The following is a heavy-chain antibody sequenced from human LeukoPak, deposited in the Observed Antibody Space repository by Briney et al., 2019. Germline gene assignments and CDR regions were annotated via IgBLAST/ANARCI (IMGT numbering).Heavy chain of an antibody. CDR1: GFTVSSNY. CDR3: ASLRILDDYGDYSY. V-gene: IGHV4-34*01. Sequence: GSLRLSCAASGFTVSSNYMSWVRQPPGKGLEWIGEINHSGSTNYNPSLKSRVTISVDTSKKQFSLKLSSVTAADTAVYYCASLRILDDYGDYSYWGQGTLVTVSS. CDR2: INHSGST. J-gene: IGHJ4*02. D-gene: IGHD4-17*01.